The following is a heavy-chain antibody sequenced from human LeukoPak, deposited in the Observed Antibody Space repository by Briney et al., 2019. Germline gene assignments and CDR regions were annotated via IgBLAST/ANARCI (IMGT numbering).Heavy chain of an antibody. CDR1: GLTFSNYA. CDR3: AEDDAVGGGYFDY. J-gene: IGHJ4*02. CDR2: ISGTGGTT. D-gene: IGHD2-2*01. V-gene: IGHV3-23*01. Sequence: PGGSLRLSCAASGLTFSNYAMSWVRQAPGKGLDWVSAISGTGGTTYYADSVKGRFTISRDNSKNTLYLQMNSLRAEDTAVYYCAEDDAVGGGYFDYWGQGTLVTVSS.